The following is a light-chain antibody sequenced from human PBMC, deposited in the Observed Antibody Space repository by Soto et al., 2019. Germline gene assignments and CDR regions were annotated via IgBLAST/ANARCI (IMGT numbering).Light chain of an antibody. Sequence: QSALTQPPSVSGAPGQKITISWTGGSSNIGAGYDVHWYRQFPGAAPKLLISGDNNRPSGVPDRFSGSKSGTSASLAITGLQAEDEADYYCQSYDSSLSRVFGTGTKVTVL. CDR2: GDN. CDR3: QSYDSSLSRV. V-gene: IGLV1-40*01. CDR1: SSNIGAGYD. J-gene: IGLJ1*01.